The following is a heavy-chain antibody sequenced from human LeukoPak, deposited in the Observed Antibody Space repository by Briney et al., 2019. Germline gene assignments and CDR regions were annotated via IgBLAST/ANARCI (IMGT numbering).Heavy chain of an antibody. Sequence: PGGSLRLSCAASGFILSDHYMDWVRQAPGKGLEWVGRIKNKRGSYTADYAASVKGRFTLSRDDSQNSLYLQMNSLKTEDTAVYYCGRDTATALDYWGQGTLVTVSS. CDR3: GRDTATALDY. CDR2: IKNKRGSYTA. V-gene: IGHV3-72*01. J-gene: IGHJ4*02. D-gene: IGHD6-13*01. CDR1: GFILSDHY.